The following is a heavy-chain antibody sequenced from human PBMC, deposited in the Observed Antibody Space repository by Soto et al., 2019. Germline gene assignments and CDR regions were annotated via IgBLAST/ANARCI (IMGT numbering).Heavy chain of an antibody. V-gene: IGHV3-23*01. CDR1: GFTFSSYA. CDR2: VSGSGGTT. J-gene: IGHJ4*02. Sequence: EVQLLESGGGLVQPGGSLRLSCAASGFTFSSYAISWVRQAPGKGLGWVSAVSGSGGTTYYADSVKGRFTISRDNSKNTLYLQMNSLRAEDTAVYYCAKSDGGFDSWGQGTLVTVSS. D-gene: IGHD2-21*02. CDR3: AKSDGGFDS.